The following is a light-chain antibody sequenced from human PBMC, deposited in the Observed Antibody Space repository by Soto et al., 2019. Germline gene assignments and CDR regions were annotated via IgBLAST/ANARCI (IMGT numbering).Light chain of an antibody. J-gene: IGKJ5*01. CDR3: QQSYSSIT. CDR1: QNISIW. Sequence: IQMAHSPSTLSASFGGMVAMTGRASQNISIWLAWYQQRPGRAPSLLISDSPSLDSGVPSRFSGSGSGTEFTLTLSSLQPEDFATYYCQQSYSSITFGQGTRLEIK. V-gene: IGKV1-5*01. CDR2: DSP.